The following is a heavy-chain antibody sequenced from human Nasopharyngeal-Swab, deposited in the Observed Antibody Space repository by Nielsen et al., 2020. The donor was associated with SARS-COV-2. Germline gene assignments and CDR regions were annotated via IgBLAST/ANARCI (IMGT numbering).Heavy chain of an antibody. V-gene: IGHV3-48*02. Sequence: GESLKISCAASGFTFSSYSMNWVRQAPGKGLEWVSYISSSSTIYYADSVKGRFTISRDNAKNSLYLQMNSLRDGDTAVYYCARDISSSAGFDYWGQGTLVTVSS. CDR2: ISSSSTI. CDR1: GFTFSSYS. CDR3: ARDISSSAGFDY. J-gene: IGHJ4*02. D-gene: IGHD6-6*01.